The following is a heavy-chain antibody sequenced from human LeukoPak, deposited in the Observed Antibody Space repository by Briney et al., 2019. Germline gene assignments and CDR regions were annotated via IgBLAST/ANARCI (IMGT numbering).Heavy chain of an antibody. Sequence: SETLSLTCTVSGGSISSYYWSWIRQPPGKGLEWIGYIYYSGSTNYNPSLKSRVTISVDTSKNQFSLKLSSVTAADTAVYYCARGGSYLHYFDYWGQGTLVTVSS. D-gene: IGHD1-26*01. J-gene: IGHJ4*02. CDR3: ARGGSYLHYFDY. CDR1: GGSISSYY. V-gene: IGHV4-59*08. CDR2: IYYSGST.